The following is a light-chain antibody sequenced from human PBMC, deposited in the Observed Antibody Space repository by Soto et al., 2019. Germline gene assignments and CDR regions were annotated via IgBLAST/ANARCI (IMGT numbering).Light chain of an antibody. V-gene: IGLV1-47*02. J-gene: IGLJ2*01. CDR1: SSNIGGNY. CDR2: LND. CDR3: AAWDDSVSGQV. Sequence: QSVLTEPPSASGTPGQRVTISCSGSSSNIGGNYVYWYQQLPGAAPKLLIYLNDHRPSGVPDRFFGSKSGTSASLAISGLRSEDEAEYYCAAWDDSVSGQVFGGGTKLTVL.